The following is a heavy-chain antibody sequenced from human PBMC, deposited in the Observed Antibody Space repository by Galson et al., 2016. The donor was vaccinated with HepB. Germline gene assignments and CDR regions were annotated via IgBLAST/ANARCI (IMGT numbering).Heavy chain of an antibody. D-gene: IGHD4-17*01. CDR3: AKDPPVTADPNDAFDV. J-gene: IGHJ3*01. CDR2: ISGSGGTT. V-gene: IGHV3-23*01. CDR1: GFTFSSYA. Sequence: SLRLSCAASGFTFSSYAMTWVRQAPGKGLEWVSAISGSGGTTYYADSVKGRFTISRDNSKNTLYLQMHSLRSEDTAVYYCAKDPPVTADPNDAFDVWGQGPRSPSPQ.